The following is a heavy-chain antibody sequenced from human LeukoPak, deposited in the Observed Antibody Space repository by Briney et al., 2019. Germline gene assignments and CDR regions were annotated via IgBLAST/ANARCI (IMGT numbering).Heavy chain of an antibody. Sequence: GGSLRLSCTASGFTFGDYAMSWFRQAPGKGLEWVGFIRSKACGGTTEYAASVKGRFTISRDDSKSIAYLQMNSLKTEDTAVYYCTVHDILTGNIYYFDYWGQGTLVTVSS. J-gene: IGHJ4*02. V-gene: IGHV3-49*03. CDR3: TVHDILTGNIYYFDY. D-gene: IGHD3-9*01. CDR1: GFTFGDYA. CDR2: IRSKACGGTT.